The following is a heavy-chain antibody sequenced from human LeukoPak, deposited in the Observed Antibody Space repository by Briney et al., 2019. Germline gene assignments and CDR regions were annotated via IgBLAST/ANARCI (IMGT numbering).Heavy chain of an antibody. CDR2: ISGSGGST. D-gene: IGHD3-10*01. V-gene: IGHV3-23*01. CDR3: AKVLGLLWFGELNY. CDR1: GFTFSTYA. J-gene: IGHJ4*02. Sequence: TGGSLRLSCAASGFTFSTYAMNWVRQAPGKGLEWVSAISGSGGSTYYADSVKGRFTISRDNSKNTLYLQMNSLRAEDTAVYYCAKVLGLLWFGELNYWGQGTLVTVSS.